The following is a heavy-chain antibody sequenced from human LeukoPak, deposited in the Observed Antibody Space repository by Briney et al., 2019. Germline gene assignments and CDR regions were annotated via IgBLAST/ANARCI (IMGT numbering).Heavy chain of an antibody. Sequence: PGGSLRLSCAASGFTFDDYAMHWVRQAPGKGLEWVSGISWNSGSIGYADPVKGRFTISRDNAKNSLYLQMNSLRAEDTALYYCAKDITHSYYDSSGYYLDWGQGTLVTVSS. CDR1: GFTFDDYA. D-gene: IGHD3-22*01. V-gene: IGHV3-9*01. J-gene: IGHJ4*02. CDR2: ISWNSGSI. CDR3: AKDITHSYYDSSGYYLD.